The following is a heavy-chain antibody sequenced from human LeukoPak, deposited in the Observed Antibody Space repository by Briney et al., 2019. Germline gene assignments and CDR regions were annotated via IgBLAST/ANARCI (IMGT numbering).Heavy chain of an antibody. CDR1: GFTLSSYA. Sequence: GGSLRLSCAASGFTLSSYAMSWVRQAPGKGLEWVSAISGSGGSTYYADSVKGRFTISRDNSKNTLYLQMNSLRAEDTAVYYCAKGAYSYGYGGDWFDPWGQGTLVTVSS. J-gene: IGHJ5*02. V-gene: IGHV3-23*01. CDR3: AKGAYSYGYGGDWFDP. CDR2: ISGSGGST. D-gene: IGHD5-18*01.